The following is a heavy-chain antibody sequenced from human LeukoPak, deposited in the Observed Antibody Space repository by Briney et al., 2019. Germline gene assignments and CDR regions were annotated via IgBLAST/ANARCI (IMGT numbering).Heavy chain of an antibody. Sequence: GGSLRLSCAASGFTFSNAWMSWVRQAPGKGLEWVGRIKSKTDGGTTDYAAPVKGRFTISRDDSKNTLYLQMNSLKTEDTAVYYCTTSPAMVRGVIISGSYYYYMDVWGKGTTVTISS. CDR2: IKSKTDGGTT. V-gene: IGHV3-15*01. J-gene: IGHJ6*03. CDR1: GFTFSNAW. D-gene: IGHD3-10*01. CDR3: TTSPAMVRGVIISGSYYYYMDV.